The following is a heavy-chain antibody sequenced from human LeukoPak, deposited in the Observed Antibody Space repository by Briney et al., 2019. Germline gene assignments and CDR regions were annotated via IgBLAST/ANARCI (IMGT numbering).Heavy chain of an antibody. Sequence: GGSLRLSCAASGFTFSSYAMSWVRQAPGEGLEWVSAISGSGGSTYYADSVKGRFTISRDNSKNTLYLQMNSLRAEDTAVYYCAKDLTDYGSGSYPRSVFDYWGQGTLVTVSS. V-gene: IGHV3-23*01. D-gene: IGHD3-10*01. CDR3: AKDLTDYGSGSYPRSVFDY. CDR1: GFTFSSYA. CDR2: ISGSGGST. J-gene: IGHJ4*02.